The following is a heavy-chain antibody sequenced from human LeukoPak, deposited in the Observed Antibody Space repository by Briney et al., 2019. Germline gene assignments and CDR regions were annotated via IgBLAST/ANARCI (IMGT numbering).Heavy chain of an antibody. D-gene: IGHD3/OR15-3a*01. J-gene: IGHJ3*01. CDR3: ARVPRTHDAFDV. V-gene: IGHV4-59*01. CDR2: IYSRGTT. CDR1: GDSINNF. Sequence: SETLSLTCTVSGDSINNFWTWIRQPPGKGLESLGYIYSRGTTAYNPSLESRLTMSTDTSKNQFSLTLRSVTTADTAVYFCARVPRTHDAFDVWGQPIMVTVSS.